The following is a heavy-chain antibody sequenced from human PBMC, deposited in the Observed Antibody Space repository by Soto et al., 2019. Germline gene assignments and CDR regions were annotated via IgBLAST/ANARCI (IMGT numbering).Heavy chain of an antibody. J-gene: IGHJ3*01. CDR3: ASRETIDAFEV. D-gene: IGHD1-26*01. V-gene: IGHV1-69*06. Sequence: QVQLVQSGAEVKKPGSSVKVSCKASGGTFSNYGITWVRQAPGQGLEWMGGIVPIFGSINLAQKFRGRLTITPDNSTSTVYMELTSLTSEDTAVYYCASRETIDAFEVWGQGTMVTVSS. CDR1: GGTFSNYG. CDR2: IVPIFGSI.